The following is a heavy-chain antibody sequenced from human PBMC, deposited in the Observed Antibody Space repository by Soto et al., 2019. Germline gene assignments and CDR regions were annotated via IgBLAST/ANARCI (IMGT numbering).Heavy chain of an antibody. CDR2: IDWDDDK. D-gene: IGHD3-9*01. CDR3: AXTVLRYFDRGENYGMDV. Sequence: SGPTLVNPTQTLTLTCTFSGFSLSTSGMCVSWIRQPPGKALEWLALIDWDDDKYYSTSLKTRLTISKDTSKNQVVLTMTNMDPVDTATYYCAXTVLRYFDRGENYGMDVWGQGTTVTVSS. J-gene: IGHJ6*02. V-gene: IGHV2-70*01. CDR1: GFSLSTSGMC.